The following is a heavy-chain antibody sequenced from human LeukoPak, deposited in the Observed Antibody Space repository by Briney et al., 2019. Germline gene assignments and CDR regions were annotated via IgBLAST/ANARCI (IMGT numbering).Heavy chain of an antibody. CDR3: ARVDWEGSGSYYFDY. CDR2: IRYDGCNK. CDR1: GFTFSSYG. J-gene: IGHJ4*02. D-gene: IGHD1-26*01. Sequence: PGRSLRLSCAASGFTFSSYGMHWVRQAPGKGLEWVAFIRYDGCNKYYADSVKGRFTISRDNSKNTLYLQMNSLRAEDTAVYYCARVDWEGSGSYYFDYWGQGTLVTVSS. V-gene: IGHV3-30*02.